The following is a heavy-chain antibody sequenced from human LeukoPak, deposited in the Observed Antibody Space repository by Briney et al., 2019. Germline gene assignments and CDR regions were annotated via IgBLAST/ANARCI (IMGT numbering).Heavy chain of an antibody. J-gene: IGHJ6*03. CDR2: IYPGDSDT. Sequence: GESLQISCQGSGSIFTSYWIGWVRQLPGKGLEWMGIIYPGDSDTRYSPSFQGQVTISADKSISTAYLQWSSLKASDTAMYYCARHLGYCSSTSCYYYYYMDVWGKGTTVTVSS. CDR3: ARHLGYCSSTSCYYYYYMDV. CDR1: GSIFTSYW. V-gene: IGHV5-51*01. D-gene: IGHD2-2*01.